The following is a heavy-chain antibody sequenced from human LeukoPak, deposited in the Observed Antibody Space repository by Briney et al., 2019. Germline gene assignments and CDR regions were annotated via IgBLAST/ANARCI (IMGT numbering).Heavy chain of an antibody. V-gene: IGHV4-39*01. CDR2: IYYSGST. Sequence: SETLSLTCTVSGGSISSNSYYWGWIRQPPGKGLEWIGSIYYSGSTYYKPSLKSRVTISVHTSKNQFSLRLSSVTAADTAVYYCARADGGYYYDSSGYNAFDIWGQGTMVTVSS. CDR3: ARADGGYYYDSSGYNAFDI. D-gene: IGHD3-22*01. CDR1: GGSISSNSYY. J-gene: IGHJ3*02.